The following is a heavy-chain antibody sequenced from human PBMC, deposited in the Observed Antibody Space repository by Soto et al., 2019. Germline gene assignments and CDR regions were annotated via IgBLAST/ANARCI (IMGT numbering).Heavy chain of an antibody. J-gene: IGHJ6*02. Sequence: GQGLEWMGWISAYNGNTNYAQKLQGRVTMTTDTSTSTAYMELRSLRSDDTAVYYCARDFCIGARPDVYYSHGLDVCGEALTVTV. CDR3: ARDFCIGARPDVYYSHGLDV. V-gene: IGHV1-18*01. D-gene: IGHD6-6*01. CDR2: ISAYNGNT.